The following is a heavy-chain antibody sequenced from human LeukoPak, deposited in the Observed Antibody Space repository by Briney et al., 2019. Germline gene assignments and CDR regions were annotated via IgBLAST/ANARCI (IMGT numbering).Heavy chain of an antibody. CDR1: GGSISSYY. J-gene: IGHJ3*02. Sequence: AETLSLTCTVSGGSISSYYWSWIRQPPGKGLEWIGYIYYSGSTTYNPSLKSRVTISVDTSKNQFSLKLSSVTAADTAVYYCARGARGSSGYWGTFDIWGHGTMVTVSS. V-gene: IGHV4-59*01. D-gene: IGHD3-22*01. CDR3: ARGARGSSGYWGTFDI. CDR2: IYYSGST.